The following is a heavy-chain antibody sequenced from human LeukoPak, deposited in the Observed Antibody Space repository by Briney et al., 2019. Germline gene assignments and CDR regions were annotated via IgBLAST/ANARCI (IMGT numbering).Heavy chain of an antibody. CDR1: GYSENFYG. Sequence: ASVKVSCKTSGYSENFYGITWVRQVAGQGLEWMGWISAQHGQTEYAPNSQDRVTMTTDTYTNTAYMELRSLRSDDTAVYYCATHYGGNSGAFDIWGQGTMVTVSS. CDR2: ISAQHGQT. CDR3: ATHYGGNSGAFDI. J-gene: IGHJ3*02. D-gene: IGHD4-23*01. V-gene: IGHV1-18*01.